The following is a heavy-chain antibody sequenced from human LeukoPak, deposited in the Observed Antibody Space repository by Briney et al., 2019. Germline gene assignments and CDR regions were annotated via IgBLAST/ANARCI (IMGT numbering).Heavy chain of an antibody. CDR2: ISAYNGNT. V-gene: IGHV1-18*01. J-gene: IGHJ5*02. CDR1: GGTFSSYA. D-gene: IGHD4-17*01. CDR3: ARPVDYGDYFVEIGNNWFDP. Sequence: GASVKVSCKASGGTFSSYAISWVRQAPGQGLEWMGWISAYNGNTNYAQKLQGRVTMTTDTSTSTAYMELRSLRSDDTAVYYCARPVDYGDYFVEIGNNWFDPWGQGTLVTVSS.